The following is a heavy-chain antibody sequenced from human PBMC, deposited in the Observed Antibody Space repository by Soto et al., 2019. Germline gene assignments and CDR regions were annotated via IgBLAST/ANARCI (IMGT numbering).Heavy chain of an antibody. CDR1: GGSISNSANH. J-gene: IGHJ5*02. D-gene: IGHD3-10*01. CDR2: IYYSGGT. CDR3: AKGVRGAPNGFDP. V-gene: IGHV4-31*03. Sequence: QVQLQESGPGLVRPSQTLSLSCTVSGGSISNSANHWSWIRQHPGEGLEWIGYIYYSGGTYYSPSHKGRVTMSRDASKNQFSVKLSSVTAADTAAYYCAKGVRGAPNGFDPWGQGTLVTVSS.